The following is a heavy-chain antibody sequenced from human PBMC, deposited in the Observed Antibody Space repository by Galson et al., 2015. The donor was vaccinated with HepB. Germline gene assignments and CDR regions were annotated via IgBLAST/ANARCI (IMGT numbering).Heavy chain of an antibody. CDR2: ISGSGGST. J-gene: IGHJ3*02. V-gene: IGHV3-23*01. Sequence: SLRLSCAASGFIFSSYAMSWVRQAPGKGLEWVSGISGSGGSTFYADSVQGRFTISRDNSKNTLFLQVNSLRAEDTVIYYCARDWTTTWSDAFDIWGQGTMVTVSS. CDR3: ARDWTTTWSDAFDI. D-gene: IGHD4-17*01. CDR1: GFIFSSYA.